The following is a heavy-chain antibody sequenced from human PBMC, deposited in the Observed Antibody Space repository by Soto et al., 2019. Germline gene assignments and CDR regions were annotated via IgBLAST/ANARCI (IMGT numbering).Heavy chain of an antibody. Sequence: RESLKISCKGSGYSFTSYWISWVRQMPGKGLEWMGRIDPSDSYTNYSPSFQGHVTISADKSISTAYLQWSSLKASDTAMYYCATHRGPYYGMDFCGQGSTVIVS. CDR1: GYSFTSYW. CDR3: ATHRGPYYGMDF. V-gene: IGHV5-10-1*01. CDR2: IDPSDSYT. J-gene: IGHJ6*02.